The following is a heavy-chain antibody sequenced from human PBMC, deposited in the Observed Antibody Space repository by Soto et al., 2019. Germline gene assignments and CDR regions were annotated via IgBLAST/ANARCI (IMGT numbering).Heavy chain of an antibody. J-gene: IGHJ2*01. V-gene: IGHV1-69*02. CDR1: GGTFSSYT. D-gene: IGHD1-1*01. CDR3: SMFCAAPGAFPFPARRTSDL. Sequence: SVKVSCKASGGTFSSYTISWVRQAPGQGLEWMGRIIPILGIANYAQKFQGRVTITADKSTSTDYMELSSLRFEDTAVYFCSMFCAAPGAFPFPARRTSDL. CDR2: IIPILGIA.